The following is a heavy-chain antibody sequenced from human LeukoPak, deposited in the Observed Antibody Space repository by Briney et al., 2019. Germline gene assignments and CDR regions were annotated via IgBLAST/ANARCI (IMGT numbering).Heavy chain of an antibody. J-gene: IGHJ4*02. CDR2: IWYDGSSE. D-gene: IGHD3-10*01. CDR3: ARSHYDGSGSYYNLDY. CDR1: GFTFSRYG. V-gene: IGHV3-33*01. Sequence: GGSLRLSCAASGFTFSRYGMHWVRQAPGKGLEWVAVIWYDGSSEYYADSVRGRFTISRDNSKNTLSLQMNSLTAEDTAIYYCARSHYDGSGSYYNLDYWGQGTLVTVSS.